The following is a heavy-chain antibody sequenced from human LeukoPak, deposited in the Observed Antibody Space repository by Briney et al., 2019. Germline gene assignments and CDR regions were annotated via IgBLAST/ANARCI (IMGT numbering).Heavy chain of an antibody. J-gene: IGHJ6*02. CDR1: GGSIYTYY. Sequence: SETLSLTCAVSGGSIYTYYWSWIRQPPGKGLEWFGYIYYSGTTNCNPSLKSRVTISVDTSQNQFSLKLSSVTAADTAVYYCARSNVVIPSITKGYYYYAMDVWGQGTTVTVSS. V-gene: IGHV4-59*08. CDR3: ARSNVVIPSITKGYYYYAMDV. CDR2: IYYSGTT. D-gene: IGHD2-2*01.